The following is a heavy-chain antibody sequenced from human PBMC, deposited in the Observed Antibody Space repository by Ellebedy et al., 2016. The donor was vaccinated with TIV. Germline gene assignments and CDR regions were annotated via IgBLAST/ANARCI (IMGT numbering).Heavy chain of an antibody. Sequence: GESLKISCAASGFTFSSYGMHWVRQAPGKGLVWVSRMNSDGRGTIYADSVKGRFTMSRDNAKNTLFLQMNSLRAEDSAVYYCARDGGGKAFDLWGQGTMVTVSP. J-gene: IGHJ3*01. CDR3: ARDGGGKAFDL. V-gene: IGHV3-74*01. CDR1: GFTFSSYG. CDR2: MNSDGRGT. D-gene: IGHD3-16*01.